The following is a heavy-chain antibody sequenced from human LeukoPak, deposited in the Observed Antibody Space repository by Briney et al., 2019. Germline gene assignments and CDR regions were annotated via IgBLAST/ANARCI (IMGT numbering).Heavy chain of an antibody. CDR2: LKQDGSDK. D-gene: IGHD1-26*01. Sequence: GGSLRLSCAASGFTLSSYWMSWVRQAPGKELEWVANLKQDGSDKYYVDSVKGRFTISRDNAKNSLSLQMNSLRAEDTALYYCATDKVVGATYFDYWGQGTLVTVSS. V-gene: IGHV3-7*01. CDR3: ATDKVVGATYFDY. CDR1: GFTLSSYW. J-gene: IGHJ4*02.